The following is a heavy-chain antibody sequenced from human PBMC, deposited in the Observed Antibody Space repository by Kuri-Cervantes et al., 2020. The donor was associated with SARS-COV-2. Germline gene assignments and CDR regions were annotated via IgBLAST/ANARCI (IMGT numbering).Heavy chain of an antibody. CDR1: GGSISSYY. CDR3: ARDHKGSYGDYFDY. D-gene: IGHD1-26*01. J-gene: IGHJ4*02. CDR2: IYYSGST. Sequence: SETLSLTCTVSGGSISSYYWSWIRQPPGKGLEWIGYIYYSGSTNYNPSLKSRVTMSVDTSKNQFSLKLSSVTAADTAVYYCARDHKGSYGDYFDYWGQGTLVTVSS. V-gene: IGHV4-59*01.